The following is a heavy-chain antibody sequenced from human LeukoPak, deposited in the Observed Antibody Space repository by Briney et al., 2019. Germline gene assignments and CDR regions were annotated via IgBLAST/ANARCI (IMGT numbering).Heavy chain of an antibody. Sequence: PGGSLRLSCAASGFTFSTYTMFWVRQAPGKGLEWVAAISSDTSNKYYADSVKGRFTISRDNSKNTLYLQMNSLRAEDTAVFYCAKSGDSSGYQDYWGQGTLVTVSS. CDR1: GFTFSTYT. J-gene: IGHJ4*02. D-gene: IGHD3-22*01. CDR3: AKSGDSSGYQDY. V-gene: IGHV3-30*04. CDR2: ISSDTSNK.